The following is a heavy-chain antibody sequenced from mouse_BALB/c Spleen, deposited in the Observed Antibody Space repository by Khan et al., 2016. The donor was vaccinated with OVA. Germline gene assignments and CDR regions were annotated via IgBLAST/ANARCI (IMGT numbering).Heavy chain of an antibody. CDR3: TRGAYHRYDFFAY. V-gene: IGHV1-18*01. CDR2: IIPNNGGT. J-gene: IGHJ3*01. Sequence: VQLKQSGPELVKPGASVKISCKTSGYTFTEYTMHWVKQSHGKSLEWIGGIIPNNGGTRYNPKFKGKATLTVDKSSSTAYMELRSLTSEDSAVYYCTRGAYHRYDFFAYWGQGTLVTVSA. CDR1: GYTFTEYT. D-gene: IGHD2-14*01.